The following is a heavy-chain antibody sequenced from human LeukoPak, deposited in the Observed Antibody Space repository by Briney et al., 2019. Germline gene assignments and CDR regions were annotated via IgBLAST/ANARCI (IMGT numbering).Heavy chain of an antibody. J-gene: IGHJ4*02. CDR2: ISYDGSNK. CDR1: GFTFSSYA. Sequence: PGGSLRLSCAAFGFTFSSYAMHWVRQAPGKGLEWVAVISYDGSNKYYADSVKGRFTISRDNSKNTLYLQMNSLRAEDTAVYYCARGQHLDYLDYWGQGTLVTVSS. V-gene: IGHV3-30-3*01. CDR3: ARGQHLDYLDY. D-gene: IGHD6-13*01.